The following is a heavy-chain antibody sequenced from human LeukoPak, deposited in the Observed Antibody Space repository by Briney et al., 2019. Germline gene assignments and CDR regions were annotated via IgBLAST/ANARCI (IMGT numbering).Heavy chain of an antibody. V-gene: IGHV1-18*01. CDR3: AREGETGGYWYFDL. CDR1: GYTFTSYG. J-gene: IGHJ2*01. CDR2: ISAYNGNT. D-gene: IGHD2-8*02. Sequence: ASVKVSCKASGYTFTSYGISWVRQAPGQGLEWMGWISAYNGNTNYAQKFQGRVTMTRDTSISTAYMELSRLRSDDTAVYYCAREGETGGYWYFDLWGRGTLVTVSS.